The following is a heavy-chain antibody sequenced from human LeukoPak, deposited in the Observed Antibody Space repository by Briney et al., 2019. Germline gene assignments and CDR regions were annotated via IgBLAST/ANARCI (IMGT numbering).Heavy chain of an antibody. CDR2: IYSGGST. V-gene: IGHV3-53*01. CDR1: GFTVGSNY. Sequence: QSGGSLRLSCAASGFTVGSNYMSWVRQAPGKGLKWVSVIYSGGSTYYADSVKGRFTISRDNSKNTLYLQMNSLRAEDTAVYYCASRATVTTDRFWFDPWGQGTLVTVSS. D-gene: IGHD4-11*01. CDR3: ASRATVTTDRFWFDP. J-gene: IGHJ5*02.